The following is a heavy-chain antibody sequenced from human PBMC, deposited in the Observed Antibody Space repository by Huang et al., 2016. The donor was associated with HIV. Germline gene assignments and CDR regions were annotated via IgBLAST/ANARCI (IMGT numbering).Heavy chain of an antibody. CDR3: TREFTTSVQFFDL. Sequence: QVKLVESGGGVVQPGISLRLSCAASGFTFRTCTFHWVRQAPGKGLEGVEGISYNGGKKFYADSVKGRFTISRDNSKNTVYLEVSSPRPEDSAVYYCTREFTTSVQFFDLWGQGTLVTVSS. J-gene: IGHJ4*02. CDR1: GFTFRTCT. V-gene: IGHV3-30*04. CDR2: ISYNGGKK. D-gene: IGHD4-4*01.